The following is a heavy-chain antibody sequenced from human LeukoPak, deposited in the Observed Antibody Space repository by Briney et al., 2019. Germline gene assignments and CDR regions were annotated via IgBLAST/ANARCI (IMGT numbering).Heavy chain of an antibody. CDR3: ARDTMVRGVNDY. V-gene: IGHV3-7*01. J-gene: IGHJ4*02. CDR2: IKHDGSEK. Sequence: GGSLRLSCAASGFNFSNYWMSWVRQAPGKGLEWVANIKHDGSEKCYVDSVKGRFTISRDNAKTLLYLQMNSLRAEDTAVYYCARDTMVRGVNDYWGQGTLVTVSS. D-gene: IGHD3-10*01. CDR1: GFNFSNYW.